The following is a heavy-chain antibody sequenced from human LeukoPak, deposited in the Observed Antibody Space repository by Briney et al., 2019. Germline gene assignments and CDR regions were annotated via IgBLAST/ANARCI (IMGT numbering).Heavy chain of an antibody. CDR2: IYYSGST. J-gene: IGHJ4*02. CDR3: ARGELNGDYFDY. D-gene: IGHD1-7*01. V-gene: IGHV4-59*01. CDR1: GGSISSYY. Sequence: SETLSLTCTVSGGSISSYYWSWIRQPPGKGLEWIGYIYYSGSTNYNPSLKSRVTTSVDTSKNQFSLKLSSVTAADTAVYYCARGELNGDYFDYWGQGTLVTVSS.